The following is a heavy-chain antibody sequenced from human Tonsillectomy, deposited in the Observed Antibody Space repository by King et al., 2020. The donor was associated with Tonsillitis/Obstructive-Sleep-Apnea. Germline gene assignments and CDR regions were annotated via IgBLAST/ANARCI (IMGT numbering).Heavy chain of an antibody. CDR1: GYTFTSYG. J-gene: IGHJ5*02. CDR2: INTYNGYT. V-gene: IGHV1-18*01. D-gene: IGHD2-8*01. CDR3: ARNKKYDWFDP. Sequence: QLVQSGAEVKKPGASVKVSCKASGYTFTSYGISWVRQAPGQGLEWMGWINTYNGYTNYAQKLQGRVTMTTDTSTSTTYMERRSLRSDDTAVYYCARNKKYDWFDPWGQGTLVTVSS.